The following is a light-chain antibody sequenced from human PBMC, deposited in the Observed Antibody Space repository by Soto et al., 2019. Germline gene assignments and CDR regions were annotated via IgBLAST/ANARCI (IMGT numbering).Light chain of an antibody. Sequence: EIVLTQSPGTLSLFPGDRATLSCRASQRVSNSYLAWFQQKPGQAPRLLIYDASSRAAGVPDRVSGGGSGTDFTLTISALEPEDFALYFCQHYERPPFAFGQGTRLEI. CDR2: DAS. J-gene: IGKJ2*01. CDR3: QHYERPPFA. CDR1: QRVSNSY. V-gene: IGKV3-20*01.